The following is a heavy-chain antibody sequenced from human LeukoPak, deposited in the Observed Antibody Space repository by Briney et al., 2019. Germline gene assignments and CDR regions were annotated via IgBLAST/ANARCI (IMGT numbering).Heavy chain of an antibody. CDR3: ATERSSSWLPGSYYYYGMDV. CDR2: MNPNGGNT. CDR1: GYTFTSYD. D-gene: IGHD6-13*01. J-gene: IGHJ6*02. Sequence: ASVKVSCKASGYTFTSYDINWLRQASGQGLEWMGWMNPNGGNTGYAQKFQGRFTMTWDTSISTAYMGLSSLRSDDTAVYYCATERSSSWLPGSYYYYGMDVWGQGTTVTVSS. V-gene: IGHV1-8*01.